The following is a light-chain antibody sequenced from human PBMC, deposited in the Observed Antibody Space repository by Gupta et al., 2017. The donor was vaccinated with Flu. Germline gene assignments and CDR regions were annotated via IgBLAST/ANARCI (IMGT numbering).Light chain of an antibody. CDR1: SSNIGAGYD. CDR3: QSYDSSLSGSE. J-gene: IGLJ3*02. CDR2: GNS. Sequence: QSVLTQPPSVSGAPGQRVTISCTGSSSNIGAGYDVHWYQQLPGTAPKILIYGNSNRPSGVPDRFSGSKSGTSASLAITGLQAEDEADYYCQSYDSSLSGSEFGGGTKLTVL. V-gene: IGLV1-40*01.